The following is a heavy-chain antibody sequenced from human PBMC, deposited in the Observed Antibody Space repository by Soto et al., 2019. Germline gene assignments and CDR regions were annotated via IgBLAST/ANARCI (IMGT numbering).Heavy chain of an antibody. V-gene: IGHV3-23*01. J-gene: IGHJ4*02. CDR1: GFTFSSYG. CDR2: ISGSGGST. D-gene: IGHD1-1*01. CDR3: AKRTTDWYNHFDS. Sequence: EVQLLESGGGSVQPGGSLRLSCAASGFTFSSYGMSWVRQAPGKGLEWVSGISGSGGSTYYADSVKGRFTISRDNSNNTLYLQMNSLRAEDTAVYYCAKRTTDWYNHFDSWGQGTLVPVSS.